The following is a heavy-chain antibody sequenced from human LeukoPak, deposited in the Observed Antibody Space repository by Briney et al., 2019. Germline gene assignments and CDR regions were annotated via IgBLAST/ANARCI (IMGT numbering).Heavy chain of an antibody. V-gene: IGHV1-18*01. CDR2: IGTKSGST. D-gene: IGHD7-27*01. Sequence: ASVKVSCKASGYTFTNDGISWVRQAPGQGLEWMGWIGTKSGSTNYAPSFQARVTLTTDTSSTTAYMELRSLTSDDTAAYYCARTPLGKMHAFDIWGRGTIVTVSS. CDR1: GYTFTNDG. J-gene: IGHJ3*02. CDR3: ARTPLGKMHAFDI.